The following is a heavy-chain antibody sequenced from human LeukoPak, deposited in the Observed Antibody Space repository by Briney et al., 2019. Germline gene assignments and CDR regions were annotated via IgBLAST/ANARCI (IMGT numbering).Heavy chain of an antibody. J-gene: IGHJ4*02. Sequence: PGRSLRLSCAASGFTFSNYWMHWVRQAPGKGPVWVSRIKSDGSSTRFADSVQGRFTISRDNGKNTLYLQMNSLRAEDTAVYYCARGGETSNWYPGYFDYWGQGALVTVSS. D-gene: IGHD6-13*01. CDR3: ARGGETSNWYPGYFDY. V-gene: IGHV3-74*01. CDR2: IKSDGSST. CDR1: GFTFSNYW.